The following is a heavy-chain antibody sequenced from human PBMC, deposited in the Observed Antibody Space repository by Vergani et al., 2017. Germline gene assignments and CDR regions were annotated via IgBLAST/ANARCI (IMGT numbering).Heavy chain of an antibody. CDR2: IWYDGSNK. CDR1: GFTFSSYG. V-gene: IGHV3-33*01. J-gene: IGHJ6*02. CDR3: AREYSNYFYYYGMDV. Sequence: QVQLVESGGGVVQPGRSLRLSCAASGFTFSSYGMHWVRQAPGKGLGWVAVIWYDGSNKYYADSVKGRFTISRDNSKNTLYLQMNSLRAEDTAVYYCAREYSNYFYYYGMDVWGQGTTVTVSS. D-gene: IGHD4-11*01.